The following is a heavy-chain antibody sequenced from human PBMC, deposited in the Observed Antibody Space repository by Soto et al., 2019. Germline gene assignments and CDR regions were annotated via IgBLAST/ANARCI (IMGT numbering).Heavy chain of an antibody. CDR3: ARQNNNYYDSARNAFDF. J-gene: IGHJ3*01. D-gene: IGHD3-22*01. CDR1: GGSLSGHY. V-gene: IGHV4-34*01. CDR2: VDYSGNT. Sequence: QVQLQQWGAGLLKPSETLSLTCVVYGGSLSGHYWTWIRQSPGRGLEWIGEVDYSGNTNYSPSLKSRVTISVDTSKNQCSLTLTSVTAADTAVYYCARQNNNYYDSARNAFDFWGQGTMVSVSS.